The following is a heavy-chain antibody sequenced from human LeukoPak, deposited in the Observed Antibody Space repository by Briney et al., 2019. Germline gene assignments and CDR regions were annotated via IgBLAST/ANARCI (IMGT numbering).Heavy chain of an antibody. J-gene: IGHJ4*02. Sequence: PGGSLRLSCAPSGFTFSSYGMHWVRQAPGKGLEWVAVIWYDGSNKYYADSVKGRFTISRDNAKNSLYLQMNSLRAEDTAVYYCASLSRGYGDYHFYFDYWGQGTLVTVSS. CDR1: GFTFSSYG. CDR3: ASLSRGYGDYHFYFDY. CDR2: IWYDGSNK. V-gene: IGHV3-33*03. D-gene: IGHD4-17*01.